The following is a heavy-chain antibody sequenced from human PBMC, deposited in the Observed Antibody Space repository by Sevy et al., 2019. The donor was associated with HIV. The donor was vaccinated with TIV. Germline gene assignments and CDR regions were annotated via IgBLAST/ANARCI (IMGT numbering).Heavy chain of an antibody. CDR3: ARDEGGYDPLDY. D-gene: IGHD3-16*01. CDR1: GFTFTSYT. V-gene: IGHV3-21*01. Sequence: GGSLRLSCATSGFTFTSYTMNWVRQAPGKGLEWVSSISYSAEYIYYAVSLKGRFTISRDNAKSSLFFQLNSLRVEDTALYYCARDEGGYDPLDYWGQGTLVTVSS. CDR2: ISYSAEYI. J-gene: IGHJ4*02.